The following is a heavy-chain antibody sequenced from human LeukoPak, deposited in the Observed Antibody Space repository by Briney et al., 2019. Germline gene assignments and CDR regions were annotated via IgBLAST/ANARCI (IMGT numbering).Heavy chain of an antibody. V-gene: IGHV1-18*01. CDR2: ISAYNGNT. J-gene: IGHJ3*02. CDR1: GYTFTSYG. Sequence: GASVKVSCKASGYTFTSYGISWVRQAPGQGLEWMGWISAYNGNTNYAQKLQGRVTMTTDTSTSTAYMELRSLRSDDTAVYYCARDNGVLRFLEWLSSDDAFDIWGQGTMVTVSS. D-gene: IGHD3-3*01. CDR3: ARDNGVLRFLEWLSSDDAFDI.